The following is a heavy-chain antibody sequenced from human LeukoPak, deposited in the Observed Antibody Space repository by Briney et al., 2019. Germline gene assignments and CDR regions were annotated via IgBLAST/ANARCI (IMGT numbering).Heavy chain of an antibody. CDR2: ISSTGGTT. J-gene: IGHJ6*03. Sequence: GGSLRLSCAASGITFSSYGMSWVRQAPGKGLEWVSSISSTGGTTYYANSVKGRFTISRDNSKNTLYLQMNSLRAEDTAIYYCAKNGDRGAYCTGGTCYPYFYYYMDVWGKGTTVTI. CDR1: GITFSSYG. CDR3: AKNGDRGAYCTGGTCYPYFYYYMDV. V-gene: IGHV3-23*01. D-gene: IGHD2-15*01.